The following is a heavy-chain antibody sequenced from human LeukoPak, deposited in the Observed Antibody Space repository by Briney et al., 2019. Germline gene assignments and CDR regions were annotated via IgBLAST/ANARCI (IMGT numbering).Heavy chain of an antibody. J-gene: IGHJ4*02. Sequence: GGSLRLSCAASGFTFSSYAMSWVRQAPGKELEWVSAISGSGGSTYYADSVKGRFTISRDNSKNTLYLQMNSLRAEDTAVYYCAKDVGYCSGGSCYFGMIDYWGQGTLVTVSS. CDR3: AKDVGYCSGGSCYFGMIDY. CDR1: GFTFSSYA. CDR2: ISGSGGST. D-gene: IGHD2-15*01. V-gene: IGHV3-23*01.